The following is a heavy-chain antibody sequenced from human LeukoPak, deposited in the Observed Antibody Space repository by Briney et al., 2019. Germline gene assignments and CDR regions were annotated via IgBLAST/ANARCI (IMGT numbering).Heavy chain of an antibody. D-gene: IGHD2-15*01. Sequence: AGGSLRLSCAASGFTFSSYSMNWVRQAPGKGLEWVSYISSSSSTIYYADSVKGRFTISRDNAKNSLYLQMNSLRAEDTAVYYCARVYLGYCSGGSCYPYYYFDYWGQGTLVTVSS. CDR2: ISSSSSTI. CDR3: ARVYLGYCSGGSCYPYYYFDY. V-gene: IGHV3-48*01. CDR1: GFTFSSYS. J-gene: IGHJ4*02.